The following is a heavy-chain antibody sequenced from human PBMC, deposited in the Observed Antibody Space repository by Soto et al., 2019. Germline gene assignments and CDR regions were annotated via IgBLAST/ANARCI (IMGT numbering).Heavy chain of an antibody. CDR2: IKQDGSEK. D-gene: IGHD6-13*01. V-gene: IGHV3-7*05. CDR1: GFTFSDYW. J-gene: IGHJ4*02. Sequence: EVQLVESGGGLVQPGGSLRLSCAAYGFTFSDYWMHWVRQAPGKGLEWVANIKQDGSEKYYVGSVKGRFTISRDNAKNSLYLQMNSLRAEDTAVYHCARAIAAVGSYWGQGTLVTVSS. CDR3: ARAIAAVGSY.